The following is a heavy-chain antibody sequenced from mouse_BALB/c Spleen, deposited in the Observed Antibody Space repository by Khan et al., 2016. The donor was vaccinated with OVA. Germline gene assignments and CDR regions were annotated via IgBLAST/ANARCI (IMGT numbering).Heavy chain of an antibody. D-gene: IGHD1-1*01. Sequence: VQLQESGAELAKPGASVKMSCKASGYSFVTYWIHWVKQRPGQCLEWIGYINPSTGYTEYNQKFKEKATLTADKSSSTAYMQLSSLTSEDSAVYHCTRLRISYGSTFVYWGQGTTLTVSS. CDR3: TRLRISYGSTFVY. CDR2: INPSTGYT. CDR1: GYSFVTYW. V-gene: IGHV1-7*01. J-gene: IGHJ2*01.